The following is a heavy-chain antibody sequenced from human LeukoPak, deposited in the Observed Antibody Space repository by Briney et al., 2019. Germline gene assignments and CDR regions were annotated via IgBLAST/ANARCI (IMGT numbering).Heavy chain of an antibody. CDR1: GYTFTSYD. CDR2: MNPNSGNT. Sequence: ASVKVSCKASGYTFTSYDINWVRQATGQGLEWMGWMNPNSGNTGYAQKFQGRVTMTRNTSISTAYMELSSLRSDDTAVYYCARGGYCSGGSCYVYFQHWGQGTLVTVSS. V-gene: IGHV1-8*01. D-gene: IGHD2-15*01. CDR3: ARGGYCSGGSCYVYFQH. J-gene: IGHJ1*01.